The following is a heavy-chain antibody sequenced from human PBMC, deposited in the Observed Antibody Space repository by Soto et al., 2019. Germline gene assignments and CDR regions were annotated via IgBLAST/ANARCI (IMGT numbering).Heavy chain of an antibody. CDR3: ARSRGRMYSSSWYWFDP. D-gene: IGHD6-13*01. V-gene: IGHV1-2*02. J-gene: IGHJ5*02. CDR1: GYTFTGYY. Sequence: SVKVSCKASGYTFTGYYMHWVRQAPGQGLEWMGWINPNSGGTNYAQKFQGRVTMTRDTSISTAYMELSRLRSDDTAVYYCARSRGRMYSSSWYWFDPWGQGTLVTVSS. CDR2: INPNSGGT.